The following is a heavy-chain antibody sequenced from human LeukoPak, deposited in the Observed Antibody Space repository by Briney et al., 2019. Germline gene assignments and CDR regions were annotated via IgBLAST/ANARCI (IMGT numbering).Heavy chain of an antibody. D-gene: IGHD3-22*01. CDR2: ISGSGGST. V-gene: IGHV3-23*01. J-gene: IGHJ4*02. CDR3: AKSWGYYDSSGYLY. CDR1: GLTFSSYA. Sequence: GGSLRLSCAASGLTFSSYAMSWVRQAPGKGLEWVSAISGSGGSTYYADSVKGRFTISRDNSKNTLYLQMNSLRAEDTAVYYCAKSWGYYDSSGYLYWGQGTLVTVSS.